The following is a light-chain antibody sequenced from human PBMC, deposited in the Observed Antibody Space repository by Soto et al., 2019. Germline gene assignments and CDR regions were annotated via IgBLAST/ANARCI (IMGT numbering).Light chain of an antibody. CDR1: QSVLYRSHNMNY. V-gene: IGKV4-1*01. J-gene: IGKJ4*01. CDR3: HQYLSSPLT. CDR2: WAS. Sequence: DIVMTQSPDSLAVSLGERATINCKSSQSVLYRSHNMNYLTWYQQKPGQPPKLLISWASTRESGVPDRFSGSGSGTDFTLTISSLQAEDVADYDWHQYLSSPLTFGGGTKVEIK.